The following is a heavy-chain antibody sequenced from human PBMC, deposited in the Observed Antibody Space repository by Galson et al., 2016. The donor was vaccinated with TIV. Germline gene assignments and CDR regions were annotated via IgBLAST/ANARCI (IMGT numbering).Heavy chain of an antibody. D-gene: IGHD5-18*01. V-gene: IGHV3-7*03. CDR2: IKEDGSET. CDR1: GFIFSNHW. CDR3: ARDRGGLIDTGTIEY. Sequence: LRLSCAGSGFIFSNHWMTWLRQSPGGGLEWVANIKEDGSETYYVDSVTGRFTISRDNARNSLYLQMNSLRVDDTAVYFCARDRGGLIDTGTIEYWGQGTLVTVSS. J-gene: IGHJ4*02.